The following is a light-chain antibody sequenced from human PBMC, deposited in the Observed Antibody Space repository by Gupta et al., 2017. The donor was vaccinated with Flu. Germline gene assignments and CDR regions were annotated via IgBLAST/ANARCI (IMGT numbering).Light chain of an antibody. Sequence: EIVLTQSPGTLSLSPGERATLSCRASQSVRSTYLAWYQQRPGLAPRLLIYGASNRATGIPGRCSGTGSGTDFTLTISRLEPEDFAVYYCQQYGSSPATFGPGTKVDI. CDR1: QSVRSTY. J-gene: IGKJ3*01. V-gene: IGKV3-20*01. CDR2: GAS. CDR3: QQYGSSPAT.